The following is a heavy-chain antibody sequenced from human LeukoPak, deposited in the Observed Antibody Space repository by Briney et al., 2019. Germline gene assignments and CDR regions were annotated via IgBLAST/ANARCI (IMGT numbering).Heavy chain of an antibody. Sequence: PSETLSLTSTVSGDSIGTYYWSWIRQPPGKGLEWIGHIYTSGGTNYNPSLKSRVTISVDTSKNQFSLKLRSVTAADTAVYYCARQPYGGYLDFWGLGTQVTVSS. CDR3: ARQPYGGYLDF. CDR1: GDSIGTYY. CDR2: IYTSGGT. V-gene: IGHV4-4*09. J-gene: IGHJ4*02. D-gene: IGHD5-12*01.